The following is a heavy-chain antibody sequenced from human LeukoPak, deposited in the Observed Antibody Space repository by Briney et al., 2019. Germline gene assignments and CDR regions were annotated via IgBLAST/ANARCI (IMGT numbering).Heavy chain of an antibody. CDR1: GYTFTGYY. J-gene: IGHJ4*02. CDR3: ARDGGGYREDFDY. V-gene: IGHV1-2*02. Sequence: GASMKVSCKASGYTFTGYYMHWVRQAPGQGLEWMGWINPNSGGTNYAQKFQGRVTMTRDTSISTAYMELSRLRSDDTAVYHCARDGGGYREDFDYWGQGTLVTVSS. CDR2: INPNSGGT. D-gene: IGHD4-23*01.